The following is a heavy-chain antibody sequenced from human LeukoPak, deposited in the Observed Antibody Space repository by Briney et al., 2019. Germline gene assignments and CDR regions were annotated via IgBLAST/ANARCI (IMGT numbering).Heavy chain of an antibody. D-gene: IGHD6-13*01. CDR3: ARVFGPGTYGSSWPFDP. CDR1: GGTFSSYA. V-gene: IGHV1-69*13. Sequence: SVKVSCKASGGTFSSYAISWVRQAPGQGLEWMGGIIPIFGTANYAQKFQGRVTITADESTSTAYMELSSLRSEDTAVYYCARVFGPGTYGSSWPFDPWGQGTLVTVSS. CDR2: IIPIFGTA. J-gene: IGHJ5*02.